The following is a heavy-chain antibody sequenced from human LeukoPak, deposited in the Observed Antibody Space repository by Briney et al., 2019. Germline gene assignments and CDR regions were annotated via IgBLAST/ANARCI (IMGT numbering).Heavy chain of an antibody. CDR3: GRDVVLGSGSVDY. V-gene: IGHV3-74*01. CDR2: IRPDGRET. CDR1: GFTFTNHW. D-gene: IGHD3-10*01. J-gene: IGHJ4*02. Sequence: GGSLRLSCAASGFTFTNHWMHWVRQAPGKGLVWVSRIRPDGRETNHADSVKGRFTISRDNAKNTLYLQMNSLGAEGTAVYYCGRDVVLGSGSVDYWGQGVLVTVSS.